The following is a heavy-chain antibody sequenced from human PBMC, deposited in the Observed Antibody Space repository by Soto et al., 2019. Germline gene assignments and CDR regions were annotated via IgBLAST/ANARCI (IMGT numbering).Heavy chain of an antibody. J-gene: IGHJ4*02. CDR1: GFTFSSYA. CDR3: AKDHHGSGSYYSNLDY. Sequence: PGGSLRLSCAASGFTFSSYAMSWVRQAPGKGLEWVAVISYDGSNKYYADSVKGRFTISRDNSKNTLYLQMNSLRAEDTAVYYCAKDHHGSGSYYSNLDYWGQGTLVTVSS. D-gene: IGHD3-10*01. V-gene: IGHV3-30*18. CDR2: ISYDGSNK.